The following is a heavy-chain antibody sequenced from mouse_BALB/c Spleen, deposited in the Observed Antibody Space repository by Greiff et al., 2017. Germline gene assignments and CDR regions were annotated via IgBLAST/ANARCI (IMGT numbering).Heavy chain of an antibody. Sequence: QVQLQQSGAELMKPGASVKISCKATGYTFSSYWIEWVKQRPGHGLEWIGEILPGSGSTNYNEKFKGKATFTADTSSNTAYMQLSSLTSEDTAVYYCAPYGNYFDYWGQGTTLTVSS. J-gene: IGHJ2*01. CDR2: ILPGSGST. V-gene: IGHV1-9*01. CDR1: GYTFSSYW. CDR3: APYGNYFDY. D-gene: IGHD2-10*02.